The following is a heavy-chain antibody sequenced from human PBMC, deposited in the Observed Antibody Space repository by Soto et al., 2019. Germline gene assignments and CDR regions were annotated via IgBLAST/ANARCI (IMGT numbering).Heavy chain of an antibody. CDR1: GGSISSGGYS. V-gene: IGHV4-30-2*01. CDR3: ASTATRGYSYGGWFDP. Sequence: SETLSLTCAVSGGSISSGGYSWSWIRQPPGKGLEWIGYIYHSGSTYYNPSLKSRVTISVDRSKNQFSLKLSSVTAADTAVYYCASTATRGYSYGGWFDPWGQGTLVTSPQ. CDR2: IYHSGST. J-gene: IGHJ5*02. D-gene: IGHD5-18*01.